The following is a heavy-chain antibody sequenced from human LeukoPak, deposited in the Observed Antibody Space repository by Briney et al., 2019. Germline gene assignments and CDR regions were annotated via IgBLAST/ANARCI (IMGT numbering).Heavy chain of an antibody. Sequence: PGGSLRLSCAASGFIFSNYGMNWVRQAPGKGLEWVSYISSSGTIYYADSVKGRFTISRDNAKNSLYLQMNSLRAEDTAVYYCEAPDYWGQGTLVTVSS. CDR3: EAPDY. J-gene: IGHJ4*02. CDR2: ISSSGTI. V-gene: IGHV3-48*01. CDR1: GFIFSNYG.